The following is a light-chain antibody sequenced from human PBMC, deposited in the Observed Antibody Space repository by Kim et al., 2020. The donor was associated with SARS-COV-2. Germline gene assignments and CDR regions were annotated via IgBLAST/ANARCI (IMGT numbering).Light chain of an antibody. J-gene: IGKJ3*01. Sequence: TVGDRVTITCRASQSISNYLNWYQKKPGKAPKLLIYAASNLQRGVPSRFSGRGSGTDFTLTIISLQPEDFATYYCQQSYATPLFTFGPGTKVDIK. V-gene: IGKV1-39*01. CDR2: AAS. CDR1: QSISNY. CDR3: QQSYATPLFT.